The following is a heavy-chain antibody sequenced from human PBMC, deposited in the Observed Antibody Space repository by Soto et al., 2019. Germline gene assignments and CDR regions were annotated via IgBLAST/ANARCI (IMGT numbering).Heavy chain of an antibody. J-gene: IGHJ4*02. Sequence: SETLSLTCTVSGGSVSSGSYYWSWIRQPPGKGLEWIGYIYYGGSTNYNPSLKSRVTISVDTSKNQFSLKLSSVTAADTAVYYCARVGYDSSGYYLDYWGQGTLVTVSS. CDR3: ARVGYDSSGYYLDY. CDR2: IYYGGST. V-gene: IGHV4-61*01. D-gene: IGHD3-22*01. CDR1: GGSVSSGSYY.